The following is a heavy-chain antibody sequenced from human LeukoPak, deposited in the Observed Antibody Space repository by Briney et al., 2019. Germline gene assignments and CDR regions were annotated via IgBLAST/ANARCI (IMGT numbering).Heavy chain of an antibody. V-gene: IGHV1-2*02. D-gene: IGHD6-13*01. Sequence: ASVKVSCEASGYTFTGYYMHWVRPTPGQGLEWMGWINPNSCCTNYAQKFQGRVTMNRDTSISTAYMELSRLRSGDTAVYYCARGSSWYDYYWGQGTLVTVS. CDR2: INPNSCCT. CDR3: ARGSSWYDYY. CDR1: GYTFTGYY. J-gene: IGHJ4*02.